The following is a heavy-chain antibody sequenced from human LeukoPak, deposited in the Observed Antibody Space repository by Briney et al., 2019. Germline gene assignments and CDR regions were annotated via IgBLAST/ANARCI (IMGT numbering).Heavy chain of an antibody. J-gene: IGHJ4*02. CDR1: GFSFVTYA. Sequence: GGSLRLSCTASGFSFVTYAMNWVRQAPGKGLEWVSTVSGSGSTTYYADSVKGRFTISRDNSKNTLYLQMNGLKAEDTAIYYCAKDRGSSWYGAVDYWGQGTLVTVSS. V-gene: IGHV3-23*01. CDR3: AKDRGSSWYGAVDY. CDR2: VSGSGSTT. D-gene: IGHD6-13*01.